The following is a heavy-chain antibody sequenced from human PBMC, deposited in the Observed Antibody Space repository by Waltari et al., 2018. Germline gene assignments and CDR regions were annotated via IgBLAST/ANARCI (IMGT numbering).Heavy chain of an antibody. Sequence: QVQLQESGPGLVKPSETLSLTCAVSGYSISSGYYWGWIRQPPGKGMEWIGSIYHSGRTYYNPPLKRRVTSSVDTSKNQFSLTLSSVTAADTAVYYCARVSDSFDYWGQGTLVTVSS. V-gene: IGHV4-38-2*01. J-gene: IGHJ4*02. CDR2: IYHSGRT. D-gene: IGHD3-22*01. CDR3: ARVSDSFDY. CDR1: GYSISSGYY.